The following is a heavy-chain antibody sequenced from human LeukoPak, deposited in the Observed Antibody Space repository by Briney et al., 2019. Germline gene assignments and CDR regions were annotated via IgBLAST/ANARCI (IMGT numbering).Heavy chain of an antibody. Sequence: ASVKVSCKASGYTFTSYDINWVRQATGQGLEWMGWMNPNSGNTGYAQKFQGRVTITRNTSISTAYMELSSLRSEDTAVYYCARVTSGSYGFQHWGQGTLVTVSS. CDR2: MNPNSGNT. CDR1: GYTFTSYD. V-gene: IGHV1-8*03. CDR3: ARVTSGSYGFQH. D-gene: IGHD1-26*01. J-gene: IGHJ1*01.